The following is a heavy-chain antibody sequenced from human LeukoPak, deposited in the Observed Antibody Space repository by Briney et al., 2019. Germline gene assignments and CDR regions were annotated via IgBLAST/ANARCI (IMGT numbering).Heavy chain of an antibody. D-gene: IGHD3-22*01. V-gene: IGHV3-30*04. CDR1: GFTFSSYA. Sequence: GGSLRLSCAASGFTFSSYAMHWVRQAPGKGLEWVAVISYDGSNKYYADSVKGRFTISRDNSKNTLYLQMNSLRAEDTAVYYCARATDYYDSSGLIWGQGTMVTVSS. J-gene: IGHJ3*02. CDR2: ISYDGSNK. CDR3: ARATDYYDSSGLI.